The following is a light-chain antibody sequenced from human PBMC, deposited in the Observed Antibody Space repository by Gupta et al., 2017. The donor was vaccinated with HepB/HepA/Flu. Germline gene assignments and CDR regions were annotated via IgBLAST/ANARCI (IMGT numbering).Light chain of an antibody. Sequence: SSELTQDPAVSVALGQTLRIPCQGDSLRSYYASWYQQKPGQAPVLVIYGKNNRPSGIPDRFSGSSSGNTASLTITGAQAEDEADYYCNSRDSSGNPVVFGGGTKLTVL. CDR1: SLRSYY. CDR3: NSRDSSGNPVV. J-gene: IGLJ2*01. V-gene: IGLV3-19*01. CDR2: GKN.